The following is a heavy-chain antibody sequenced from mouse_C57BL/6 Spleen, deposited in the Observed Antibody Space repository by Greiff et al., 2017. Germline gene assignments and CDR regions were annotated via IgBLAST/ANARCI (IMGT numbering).Heavy chain of an antibody. CDR2: IDPNSGGT. J-gene: IGHJ2*01. CDR1: GYTFTSYW. D-gene: IGHD1-1*02. CDR3: ARSRDGVVWDYFDY. Sequence: VKLQQPGAELVKPGASVKLSCKASGYTFTSYWMHWVKQRPGRGLAWIGWIDPNSGGTKYNDTFKSQATLSVDKPSSTVYMQLSSLTSEDSAVYYCARSRDGVVWDYFDYWGQGTTLTVSS. V-gene: IGHV1-72*01.